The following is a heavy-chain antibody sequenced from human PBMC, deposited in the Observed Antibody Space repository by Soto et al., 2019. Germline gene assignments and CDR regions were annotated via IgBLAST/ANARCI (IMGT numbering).Heavy chain of an antibody. CDR1: GGTFSSYA. CDR3: ASYSDGGFDY. J-gene: IGHJ4*02. CDR2: IIPIFGTA. Sequence: SVKVSCKASGGTFSSYAISWVRQAPGQGLERMGGIIPIFGTANYAQKFQGRVTITADKSTSTAYMELSGLRSEDTAVYYCASYSDGGFDYWGQGTLVTVSS. D-gene: IGHD2-15*01. V-gene: IGHV1-69*06.